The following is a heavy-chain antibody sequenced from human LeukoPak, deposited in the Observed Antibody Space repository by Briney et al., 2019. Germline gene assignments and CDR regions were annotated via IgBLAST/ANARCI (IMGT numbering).Heavy chain of an antibody. Sequence: GRSLRLSCAASGFTFDDYVMHWVRQAPGKGLEWVSGISWNSGSIGYADSVKGRFTISRDNAKTSLYLQMNSLRAEDTALYYCAKGIFYGSGKSYYGMDVWGQGTTVTVSS. D-gene: IGHD3-10*01. V-gene: IGHV3-9*01. J-gene: IGHJ6*02. CDR3: AKGIFYGSGKSYYGMDV. CDR1: GFTFDDYV. CDR2: ISWNSGSI.